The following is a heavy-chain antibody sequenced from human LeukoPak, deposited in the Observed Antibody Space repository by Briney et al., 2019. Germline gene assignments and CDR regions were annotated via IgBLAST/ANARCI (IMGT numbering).Heavy chain of an antibody. J-gene: IGHJ3*02. V-gene: IGHV3-7*01. D-gene: IGHD1-26*01. CDR1: AFTFSSYW. CDR3: ARAAARWSYYPRAFDI. CDR2: IKQDGSEK. Sequence: PGGSLRLSCAASAFTFSSYWMRWVRQAPGKGREWVANIKQDGSEKYYVDSVRGRFTISRDNANNSMYMEMNSLRAEDTAVYYCARAAARWSYYPRAFDIWGQGTMVTVSS.